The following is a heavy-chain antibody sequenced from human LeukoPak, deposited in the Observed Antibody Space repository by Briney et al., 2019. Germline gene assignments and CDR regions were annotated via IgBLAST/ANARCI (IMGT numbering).Heavy chain of an antibody. V-gene: IGHV3-74*01. J-gene: IGHJ4*02. D-gene: IGHD2-15*01. CDR1: GFPFRSHW. CDR2: ISTDGTTT. Sequence: GGSLRLSCAAAGFPFRSHWMHWVRQVRGKGLVWVSHISTDGTTTNYADCVKGRFTISRDNAKDTLYLQLNSLRAEDTAIYYCARSLGYSSGGWGQGTLVTVSS. CDR3: ARSLGYSSGG.